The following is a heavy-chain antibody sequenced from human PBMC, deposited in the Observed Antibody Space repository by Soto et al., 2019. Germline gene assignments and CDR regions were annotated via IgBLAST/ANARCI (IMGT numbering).Heavy chain of an antibody. Sequence: GGSLRLSCAASGLPFSSYWMHWVRQAPGKGLVWVSRINTDGSSTTYADSVKGRFTISRDNSKNTLYLQMNSLRAEDTAVYYCAKDTYFYDTSGYYIFDYWGQGTLVTVSS. CDR1: GLPFSSYW. CDR2: INTDGSST. J-gene: IGHJ4*02. V-gene: IGHV3-74*01. D-gene: IGHD3-22*01. CDR3: AKDTYFYDTSGYYIFDY.